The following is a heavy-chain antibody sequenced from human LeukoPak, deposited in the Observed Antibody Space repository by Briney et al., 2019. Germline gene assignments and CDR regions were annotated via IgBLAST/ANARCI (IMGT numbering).Heavy chain of an antibody. CDR2: IKQDGSEK. D-gene: IGHD3-22*01. CDR1: GFTFSTYW. CDR3: ANYYDSSGYYS. V-gene: IGHV3-7*02. J-gene: IGHJ4*02. Sequence: GGSLILSCAASGFTFSTYWMSWVRQAPGKGLEWVANIKQDGSEKNYVDSVKGRFTISRDNAKNSLYLQMNSLRAEDTAVYYCANYYDSSGYYSWGQGTLVTVSS.